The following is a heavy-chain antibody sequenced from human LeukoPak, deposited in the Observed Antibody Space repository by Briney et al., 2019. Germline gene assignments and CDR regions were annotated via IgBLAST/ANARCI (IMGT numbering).Heavy chain of an antibody. CDR3: ARGGGYYYDSSGYYFDY. D-gene: IGHD3-22*01. CDR2: IYHSGST. Sequence: SETLSLTCAVYGGSFSGYSWSWIRQPPGKGLEWIGYIYHSGSTYYNPSLKSRVTISVDRSKNQFSLKLSSVTAADTAVYYCARGGGYYYDSSGYYFDYWGQGTLVTVSS. CDR1: GGSFSGYS. V-gene: IGHV4-30-2*01. J-gene: IGHJ4*02.